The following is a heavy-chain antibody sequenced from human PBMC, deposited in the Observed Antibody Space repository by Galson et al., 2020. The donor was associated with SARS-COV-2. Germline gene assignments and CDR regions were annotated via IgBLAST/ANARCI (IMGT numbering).Heavy chain of an antibody. CDR2: IFSNDDK. CDR3: APNTYTTDSTGYYYGMDV. CDR1: GFSLSNDRMG. D-gene: IGHD3-16*01. J-gene: IGHJ6*02. Sequence: SGPTLVKPTETLTLTCTVSGFSLSNDRMGVSWIRQPPGKALQWLAHIFSNDDKSYTTSLKSTPTISKDTSKSQVVLTMTNMDPADTATYYCAPNTYTTDSTGYYYGMDVWGQGTTVTVSS. V-gene: IGHV2-26*01.